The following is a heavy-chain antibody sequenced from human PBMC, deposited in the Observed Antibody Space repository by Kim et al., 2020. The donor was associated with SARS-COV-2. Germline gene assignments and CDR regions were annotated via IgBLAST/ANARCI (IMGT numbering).Heavy chain of an antibody. D-gene: IGHD6-13*01. Sequence: GGSLRLSCAASGFTFSDYYMSWIRQAPGKGLEWVSYISSSSSYTNYADSVKGRFTISRDNAKNSLYLQMNSLRAEDTAVYYCARKAAARYYGMDVWGQGTTVTVSS. CDR1: GFTFSDYY. CDR3: ARKAAARYYGMDV. J-gene: IGHJ6*02. CDR2: ISSSSSYT. V-gene: IGHV3-11*03.